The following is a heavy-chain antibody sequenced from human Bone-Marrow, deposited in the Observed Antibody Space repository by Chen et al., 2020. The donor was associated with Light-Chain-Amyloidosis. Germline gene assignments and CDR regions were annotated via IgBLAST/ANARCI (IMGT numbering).Heavy chain of an antibody. CDR1: GFTFSSYG. J-gene: IGHJ4*02. D-gene: IGHD3-9*01. CDR3: AKTPYDVLTGSLIFDY. V-gene: IGHV3-30*02. CDR2: IRYDGSNK. Sequence: QVQLVESGGGVVQPGGSLRLSCAASGFTFSSYGMHWVRQAPGKGLEWVAFIRYDGSNKYYADSVKGRFTISRDNSKNTLYLQMNSLRAEDTAVYYCAKTPYDVLTGSLIFDYWGQGNLVTVSS.